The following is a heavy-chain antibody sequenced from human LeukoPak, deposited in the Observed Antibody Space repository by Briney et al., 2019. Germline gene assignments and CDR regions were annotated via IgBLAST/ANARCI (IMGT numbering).Heavy chain of an antibody. CDR3: ARDRVDTAMVLGFDP. V-gene: IGHV4-4*07. J-gene: IGHJ5*02. D-gene: IGHD5-18*01. CDR2: IYTSGST. CDR1: GGSISSYY. Sequence: SETLSLTCTVSGGSISSYYWSWIRQPAGKGLEWIGRIYTSGSTNYNPSLKSRVTMSVDTSKNQFSLKLSSVTAADTAVYYCARDRVDTAMVLGFDPRGQGTLVTVSS.